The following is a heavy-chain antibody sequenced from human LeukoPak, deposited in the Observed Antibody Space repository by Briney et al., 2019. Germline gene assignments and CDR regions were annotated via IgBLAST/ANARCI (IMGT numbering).Heavy chain of an antibody. CDR3: ARDLAYGNCDY. D-gene: IGHD3-10*01. CDR2: IYYSGST. Sequence: PSETLSLTCTVSGGSISSSSYYWGWIRQPPGKGLEWIGSIYYSGSTYYNPSLKSRVTISVDTSKNQFSLKLSSVTAADTAVYYCARDLAYGNCDYWGQGTLVTVPS. J-gene: IGHJ4*02. V-gene: IGHV4-39*07. CDR1: GGSISSSSYY.